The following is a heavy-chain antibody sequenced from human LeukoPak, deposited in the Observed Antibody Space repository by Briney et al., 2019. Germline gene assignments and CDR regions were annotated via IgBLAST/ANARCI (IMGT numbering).Heavy chain of an antibody. D-gene: IGHD3-16*02. Sequence: GGSLRLSCAASGFTFSSFAMSWVRQAPGKGLEWVSSISGSGESTYYADYVKGRFTVSRDNSKNNVNLQLNSLKAEDTAVYYCAKDAIGQYRPYYFDCWGQGTLVTVSS. V-gene: IGHV3-23*01. CDR2: ISGSGEST. CDR1: GFTFSSFA. CDR3: AKDAIGQYRPYYFDC. J-gene: IGHJ4*02.